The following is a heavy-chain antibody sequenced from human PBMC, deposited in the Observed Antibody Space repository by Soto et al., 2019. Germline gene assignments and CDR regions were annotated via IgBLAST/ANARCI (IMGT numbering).Heavy chain of an antibody. V-gene: IGHV3-74*01. D-gene: IGHD1-26*01. CDR1: GFTFTNYW. Sequence: EVQLVESGGGLVQPGGSLRLSCAASGFTFTNYWMHWVRQAPGKGLQWVARVDGEGSGTSYADSVKGRFTISRDNAKNTLSLHMNSLRADDTAVYYCGSVFEHWGWGTLVTVSS. J-gene: IGHJ4*02. CDR2: VDGEGSGT. CDR3: GSVFEH.